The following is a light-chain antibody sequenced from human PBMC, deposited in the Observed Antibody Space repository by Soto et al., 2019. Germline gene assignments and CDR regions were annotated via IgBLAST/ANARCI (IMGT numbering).Light chain of an antibody. CDR1: HGISDY. CDR2: AAS. CDR3: LQHKSYPIT. J-gene: IGKJ5*01. V-gene: IGKV1-17*03. Sequence: DIQMAQFPSAMASSVGYRVTISLLASHGISDYLVWFQQKPGKVPKRLIYAASSLQSGVPSRFSGSGSGTEFTLTISSLQPEDFATYYCLQHKSYPITFRQGTRLEIK.